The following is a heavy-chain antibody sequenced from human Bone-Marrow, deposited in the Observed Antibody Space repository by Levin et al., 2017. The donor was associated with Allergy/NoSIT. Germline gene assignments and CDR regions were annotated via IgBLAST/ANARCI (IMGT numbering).Heavy chain of an antibody. CDR2: ISYDGSNK. D-gene: IGHD4-17*01. J-gene: IGHJ4*02. V-gene: IGHV3-30*04. Sequence: GGSLRLSCAASGFTFSSYDMHWVRQAPGKGLEWVAVISYDGSNKYYADSVKGRFTISRDNSKNTLYLQMNSLRAEDTAVYYCARPYGDATPYFDYWGQGTLVTVSS. CDR1: GFTFSSYD. CDR3: ARPYGDATPYFDY.